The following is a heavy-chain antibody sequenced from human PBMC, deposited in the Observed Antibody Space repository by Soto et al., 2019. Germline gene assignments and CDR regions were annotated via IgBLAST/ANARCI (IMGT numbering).Heavy chain of an antibody. D-gene: IGHD3-22*01. CDR2: ISAYNGNT. CDR3: ARDYKYYYDSSDKSDAFDI. CDR1: GYTFTSYG. J-gene: IGHJ3*02. V-gene: IGHV1-18*01. Sequence: CVKVSCKASGYTFTSYGISWVRQAPGQGLEWMGWISAYNGNTNYAQKLQGRVTMTTDTSTSTAYMELRSLRSDDTAVYYCARDYKYYYDSSDKSDAFDIWGQGTMVTVS.